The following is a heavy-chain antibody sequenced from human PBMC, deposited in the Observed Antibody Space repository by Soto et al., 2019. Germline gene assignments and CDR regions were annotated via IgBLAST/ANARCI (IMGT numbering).Heavy chain of an antibody. CDR1: GGTFSSYA. D-gene: IGHD3-22*01. Sequence: SVKVSFKASGGTFSSYAISWVRQAPGQGLEWMGGIIPIFGTANYAQKFQGRVTITADESTSTAYMELSSLRSEDTAVYYCARGVPSSGYYAPGGNWGQGTLVTVSS. CDR2: IIPIFGTA. CDR3: ARGVPSSGYYAPGGN. V-gene: IGHV1-69*13. J-gene: IGHJ4*02.